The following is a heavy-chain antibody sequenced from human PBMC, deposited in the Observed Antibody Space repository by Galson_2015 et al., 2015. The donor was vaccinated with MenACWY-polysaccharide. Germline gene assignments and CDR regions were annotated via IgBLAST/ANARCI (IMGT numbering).Heavy chain of an antibody. J-gene: IGHJ3*02. CDR1: GFNFGDYG. CDR3: TRFLPLFQDNNCSFDAFYI. Sequence: SLRLSCAASGFNFGDYGMIWIRQAPGKGLEWISLIRSKAYGGTPESAASVKGRFTMSRDDSKRIAYLQMNSLNTEDTAVYYCTRFLPLFQDNNCSFDAFYIWGQGTMVTVSS. V-gene: IGHV3-49*03. CDR2: IRSKAYGGTP. D-gene: IGHD2-21*01.